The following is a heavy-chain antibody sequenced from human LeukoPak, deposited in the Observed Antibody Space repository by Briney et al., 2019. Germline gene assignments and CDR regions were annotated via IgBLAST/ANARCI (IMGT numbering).Heavy chain of an antibody. CDR2: IYTSGST. D-gene: IGHD1-20*01. J-gene: IGHJ6*03. V-gene: IGHV4-4*07. CDR1: GGSISSYY. Sequence: SETLSLTCTVSGGSISSYYWSWIRQPAGKGLEWIGRIYTSGSTNYNPSLKSRVTMSVDTSKNQFSLKLSSVTAADTAVYYCARDGRITGTLDYYYYYMDVWGKGTTVTVSS. CDR3: ARDGRITGTLDYYYYYMDV.